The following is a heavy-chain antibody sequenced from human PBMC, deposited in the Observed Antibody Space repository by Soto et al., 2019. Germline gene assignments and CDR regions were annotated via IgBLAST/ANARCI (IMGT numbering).Heavy chain of an antibody. Sequence: QVQLVQSGAEVKKPGASVKVSCEASGYTFIDYYMHWVRQAPGQGFEWMGRISPKSGGTNYAQKFQGRVTMTWDTSISAAYMALTRLRSDDTAVYYCARDLAKGGGSAGFDYWGQGTLVTVSS. CDR2: ISPKSGGT. J-gene: IGHJ4*02. CDR3: ARDLAKGGGSAGFDY. CDR1: GYTFIDYY. D-gene: IGHD1-26*01. V-gene: IGHV1-2*02.